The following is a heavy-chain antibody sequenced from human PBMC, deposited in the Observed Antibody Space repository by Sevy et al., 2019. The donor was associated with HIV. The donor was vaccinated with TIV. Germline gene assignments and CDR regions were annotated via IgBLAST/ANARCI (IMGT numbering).Heavy chain of an antibody. D-gene: IGHD3-22*01. J-gene: IGHJ4*02. V-gene: IGHV3-21*01. CDR2: ISSSSTYI. CDR3: AREGGGGYYYDY. CDR1: GFTFSSYS. Sequence: GGSLRLSCAASGFTFSSYSMDWVRQAPGKGPEWVSSISSSSTYIYYADSVKGRFTISRDNAKNSLYLQMNSLRAEDTAVYYCAREGGGGYYYDYWGQGILVTVSS.